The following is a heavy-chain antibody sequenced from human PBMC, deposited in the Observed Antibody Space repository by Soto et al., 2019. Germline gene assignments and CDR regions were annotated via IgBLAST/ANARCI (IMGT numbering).Heavy chain of an antibody. CDR2: ISFSDGGT. Sequence: EEQLLESGGGLIQPGGSLRLACAASGFTFSSYAMTWVRQAPGKGLEWVSSISFSDGGTYYADSVKGRLTISRDNSKNTWFLQRNSLRVEDTAVYYCVKDDRILGRRYFDLWGRGTLVTVSS. CDR3: VKDDRILGRRYFDL. V-gene: IGHV3-23*01. CDR1: GFTFSSYA. J-gene: IGHJ2*01. D-gene: IGHD2-15*01.